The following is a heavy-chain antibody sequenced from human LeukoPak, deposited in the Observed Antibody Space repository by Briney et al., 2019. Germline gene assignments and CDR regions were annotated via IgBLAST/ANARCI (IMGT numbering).Heavy chain of an antibody. V-gene: IGHV3-48*01. CDR1: GFTFSSSA. CDR2: ISSSGSTI. Sequence: TGGSLRLSCAASGFTFSSSAMSWVRQAPGKGLEWVSYISSSGSTIYYADSVKGRFTISRDNAKNTLYLQMNSLRAEDTAVYYCARASSGSTAYFDYWGQGTLVTISS. J-gene: IGHJ4*02. D-gene: IGHD6-19*01. CDR3: ARASSGSTAYFDY.